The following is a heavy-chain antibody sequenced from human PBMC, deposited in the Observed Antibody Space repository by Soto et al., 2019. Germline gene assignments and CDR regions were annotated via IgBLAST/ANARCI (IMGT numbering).Heavy chain of an antibody. D-gene: IGHD5-12*01. J-gene: IGHJ4*02. CDR1: GYSFTSYW. V-gene: IGHV5-51*01. CDR2: IYPGDSDT. Sequence: GESLKISCKGSGYSFTSYWIGWVRQMPGKGLEWMGIIYPGDSDTRYSPSFQGQVTISADKSISTAYLKLSSVTAADMAVYYCARGGGYDSFDYWGQGVLVTVSS. CDR3: ARGGGYDSFDY.